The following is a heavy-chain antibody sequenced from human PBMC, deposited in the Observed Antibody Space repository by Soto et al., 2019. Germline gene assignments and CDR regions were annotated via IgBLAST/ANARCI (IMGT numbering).Heavy chain of an antibody. CDR3: ARQTTYSSSWYDY. V-gene: IGHV4-4*07. Sequence: SETLSLTCTVSGGSINNYYWTWIRQPAGKGLEWIGRIYSSGSTNYNSSLKSRVTMSVDTSKNQISLKLTSVTAADTAVYYCARQTTYSSSWYDYWGQGTLVTVSS. CDR2: IYSSGST. J-gene: IGHJ4*02. D-gene: IGHD6-13*01. CDR1: GGSINNYY.